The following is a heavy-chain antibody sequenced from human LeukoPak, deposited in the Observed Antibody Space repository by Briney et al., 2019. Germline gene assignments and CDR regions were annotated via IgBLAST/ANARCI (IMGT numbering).Heavy chain of an antibody. V-gene: IGHV3-30*18. J-gene: IGHJ4*02. CDR1: GFTFSSYA. D-gene: IGHD2-21*02. CDR3: AKSVTAIDY. Sequence: PGGSLRLSCAASGFTFSSYAMTWVRQAPGKGLEWVAVISYDGSNKYYADSVKGRFTISRDNSKNTLYLQMNSLRAEDTAVYYCAKSVTAIDYWGQGTLVTVSS. CDR2: ISYDGSNK.